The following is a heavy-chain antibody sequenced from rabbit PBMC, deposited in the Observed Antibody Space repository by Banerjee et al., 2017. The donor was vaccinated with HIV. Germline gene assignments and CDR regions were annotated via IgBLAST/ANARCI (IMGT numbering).Heavy chain of an antibody. CDR2: IVVSSGSA. CDR1: GFDFSGYG. V-gene: IGHV1S47*01. J-gene: IGHJ4*01. Sequence: QEQLVESGGGLVQPGGSLKLSCKASGFDFSGYGVNWVRQAPGKGLEWIACIVVSSGSAYYASWVNGRFTISRSTSPNTVDLKMTSLTAADTATYFCARGANSYDDYGDMGIFNLWGPGTLVTVS. D-gene: IGHD2-1*01. CDR3: ARGANSYDDYGDMGIFNL.